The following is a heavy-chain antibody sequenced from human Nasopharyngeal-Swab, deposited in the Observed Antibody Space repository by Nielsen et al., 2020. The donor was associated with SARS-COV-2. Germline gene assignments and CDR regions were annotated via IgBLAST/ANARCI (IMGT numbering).Heavy chain of an antibody. V-gene: IGHV3-7*01. CDR1: GFTFSNYW. D-gene: IGHD6-13*01. CDR2: IKQDGSKK. CDR3: ARDGAAADAFDI. Sequence: GESLKISCAASGFTFSNYWMSWVRQAPGKGLEWVANIKQDGSKKYYVDSVKGRFTISRDNAKNSLYLQMNSLRDEDTAVYYCARDGAAADAFDIWGQGTMVTVSS. J-gene: IGHJ3*02.